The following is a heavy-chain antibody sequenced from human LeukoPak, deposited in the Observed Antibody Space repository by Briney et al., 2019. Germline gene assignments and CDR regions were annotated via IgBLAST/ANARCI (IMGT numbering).Heavy chain of an antibody. CDR1: GFTFDDYA. Sequence: PGGSLRLSCAASGFTFDDYAMHWVRQAPGKGLEGVSGISWNSGSIGYADSVKGRFTISRDNAKNSLYLQMNSLRAEDTALYYCAKDGAATVVTNFDYWGQGTLVTVSS. J-gene: IGHJ4*02. V-gene: IGHV3-9*01. CDR2: ISWNSGSI. CDR3: AKDGAATVVTNFDY. D-gene: IGHD4-23*01.